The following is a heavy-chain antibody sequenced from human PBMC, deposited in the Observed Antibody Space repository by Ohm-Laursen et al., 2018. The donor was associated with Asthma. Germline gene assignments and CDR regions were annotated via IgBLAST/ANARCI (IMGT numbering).Heavy chain of an antibody. D-gene: IGHD4-11*01. Sequence: TLSLTCAVSGASISSGGYSWSWIRQPPGKGLEWIGYIYHSGTTYYNPSLKSRVTISVDRSKNQFSLKLSSVTAADTAVYYCARVTTDNWYFDLWGRGTLVTVSS. CDR1: GASISSGGYS. J-gene: IGHJ2*01. V-gene: IGHV4-30-2*01. CDR3: ARVTTDNWYFDL. CDR2: IYHSGTT.